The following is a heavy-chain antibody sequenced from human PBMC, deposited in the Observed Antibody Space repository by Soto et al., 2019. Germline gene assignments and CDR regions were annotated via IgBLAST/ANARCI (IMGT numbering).Heavy chain of an antibody. V-gene: IGHV1-3*01. CDR1: GYTFTTYP. Sequence: QVQLVQSGAEVKKPGTSVKVSCKASGYTFTTYPMHWVRLAPGQRLEWMGWINAGNGNTKYSQKFQGRVTITRDTPASTAYMELSSLRSEDTAVYYCARGLTGFDYWGQGTLVTVSS. D-gene: IGHD7-27*01. J-gene: IGHJ4*02. CDR3: ARGLTGFDY. CDR2: INAGNGNT.